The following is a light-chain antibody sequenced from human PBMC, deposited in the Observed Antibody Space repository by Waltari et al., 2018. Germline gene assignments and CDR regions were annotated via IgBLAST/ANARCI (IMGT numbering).Light chain of an antibody. CDR2: AAS. Sequence: DIQMTQSPSSLSASVGDRVTITCRARQGISNYLAWYQQKPGKVPKLLVYAASTLQSGVPSRFSGSGSGTDFPLTTSSLQPEDVATYYCQKYNSAPRTFGQGTKVEIK. V-gene: IGKV1-27*01. J-gene: IGKJ1*01. CDR3: QKYNSAPRT. CDR1: QGISNY.